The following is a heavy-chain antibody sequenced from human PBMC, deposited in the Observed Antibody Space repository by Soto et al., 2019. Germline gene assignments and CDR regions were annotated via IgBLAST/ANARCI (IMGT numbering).Heavy chain of an antibody. CDR1: GFTFSSYA. D-gene: IGHD6-13*01. J-gene: IGHJ5*02. Sequence: QVQLVESGGGVVQPGRSLRLSCAASGFTFSSYAMHWVRQAPGKGLEWVAVISYDGSNKYYADSVKGRFTISRDNSKNTLYLQMNSLRAEDTAVYYCGRPAPIAAAGVSWFDPWGQGTLVTVSS. CDR3: GRPAPIAAAGVSWFDP. CDR2: ISYDGSNK. V-gene: IGHV3-30-3*01.